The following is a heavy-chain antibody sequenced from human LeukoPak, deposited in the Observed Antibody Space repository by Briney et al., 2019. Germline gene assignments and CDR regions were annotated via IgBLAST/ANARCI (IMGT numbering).Heavy chain of an antibody. D-gene: IGHD2-2*01. CDR1: GGSFSGYY. CDR2: INHSGST. Sequence: SETLSLTCAVYGGSFSGYYWSWIRQPPGKGLEWIGEINHSGSTNYNPSLKSRVTISVDTSKNQFSLKLSSVTAADTAVYYCASGGGSSTSCFDYWGQGTLVTVSS. V-gene: IGHV4-34*01. CDR3: ASGGGSSTSCFDY. J-gene: IGHJ4*02.